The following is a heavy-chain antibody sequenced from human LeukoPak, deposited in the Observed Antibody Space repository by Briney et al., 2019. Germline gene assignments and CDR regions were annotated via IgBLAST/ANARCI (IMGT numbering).Heavy chain of an antibody. D-gene: IGHD4-23*01. J-gene: IGHJ4*02. CDR2: IYSGGST. CDR1: GFTVSSNY. CDR3: ARDPLAQDYDGDY. Sequence: PGGSLRLSCAASGFTVSSNYMSWVRQAAGKGLEWVSVIYSGGSTYYEDCVKGRFTISRDNSKNTLYLQMNSLRAEDTAVYYCARDPLAQDYDGDYWGQRTLVTASS. V-gene: IGHV3-66*02.